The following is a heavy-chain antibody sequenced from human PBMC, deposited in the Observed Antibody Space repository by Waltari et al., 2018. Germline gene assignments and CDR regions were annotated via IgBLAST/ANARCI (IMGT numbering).Heavy chain of an antibody. CDR3: AGDRDWIFEY. J-gene: IGHJ4*02. CDR2: ISTGSGTI. CDR1: GFTFTPYN. Sequence: EVQLVESGGGLVQPGGSLRLSWVISGFTFTPYNMNWVRQALGKGLEWVSYISTGSGTIYYADSVKGRLTISRDNAKNSLYLQMSSLRAEDTAVYYCAGDRDWIFEYWGQGTLVTVSS. D-gene: IGHD2-21*02. V-gene: IGHV3-48*01.